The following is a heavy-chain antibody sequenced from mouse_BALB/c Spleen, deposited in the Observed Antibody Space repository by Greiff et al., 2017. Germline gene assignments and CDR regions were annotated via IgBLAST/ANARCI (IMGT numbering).Heavy chain of an antibody. V-gene: IGHV5-6-4*01. CDR1: GFTFSSYT. Sequence: EVQLVESGGGLVKPGGSLKLSCAASGFTFSSYTMSWVRQTPEKRLEWVATISSGGSYTYYPDSVKGRFTISRDNAKNTLYLQMSSLKSEDTAMYYCTRDERGPGGAMDYWGQGTSVTVSS. D-gene: IGHD3-3*01. CDR2: ISSGGSYT. J-gene: IGHJ4*01. CDR3: TRDERGPGGAMDY.